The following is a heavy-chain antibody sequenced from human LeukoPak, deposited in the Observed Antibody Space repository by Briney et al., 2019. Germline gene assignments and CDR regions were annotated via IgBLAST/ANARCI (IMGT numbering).Heavy chain of an antibody. D-gene: IGHD3-10*01. CDR2: VKTKTDGGTK. Sequence: GGSLRLSCAASGFTFSNAWMNWVRQAPGKGLEWVGRVKTKTDGGTKDYVAPVKGRFTISRDDSKNTLYLQMKSLKIEDTAVYYCTTDRITRLGFAMDDAFDIWGQGTMVTVSS. CDR1: GFTFSNAW. V-gene: IGHV3-15*07. J-gene: IGHJ3*02. CDR3: TTDRITRLGFAMDDAFDI.